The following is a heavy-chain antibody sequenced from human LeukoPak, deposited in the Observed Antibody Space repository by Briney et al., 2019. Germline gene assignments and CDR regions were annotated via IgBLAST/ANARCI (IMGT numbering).Heavy chain of an antibody. Sequence: GGSLRLSCAASGFTFSSYGMHWVRQAPGKGLEWVSYISTSGTTIYYADSVKGRFTISRDNAKNSLYLQMNSLRAEDTAVYYCASPVGAHFSYWGQGTLVTVSS. CDR1: GFTFSSYG. CDR3: ASPVGAHFSY. J-gene: IGHJ4*02. D-gene: IGHD1-26*01. V-gene: IGHV3-48*04. CDR2: ISTSGTTI.